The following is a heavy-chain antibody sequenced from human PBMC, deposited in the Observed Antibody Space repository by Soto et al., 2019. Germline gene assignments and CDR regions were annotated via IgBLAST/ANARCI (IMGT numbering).Heavy chain of an antibody. Sequence: EVQLVESGGGLIQPGGSLRLSCAVSGFTVSNNYMSWVRQAPGKGLEGVSVIYSGGYTAYGDSVKGRFTISRDNSNNPLLLQKNSLGAAATGVVYWAPAPGGGGYWGQGTLVTVSS. CDR1: GFTVSNNY. D-gene: IGHD3-10*01. CDR2: IYSGGYT. V-gene: IGHV3-53*01. J-gene: IGHJ4*02. CDR3: APAPGGGGY.